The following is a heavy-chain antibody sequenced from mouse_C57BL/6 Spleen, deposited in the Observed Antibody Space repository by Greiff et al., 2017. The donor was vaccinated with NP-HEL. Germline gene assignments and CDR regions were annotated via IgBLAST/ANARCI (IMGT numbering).Heavy chain of an antibody. J-gene: IGHJ3*01. CDR1: GFTFSDYY. CDR2: ISNGGGST. Sequence: EVQLVESGGGLVQPGGSLKLSCAASGFTFSDYYMYWVRQTPEKRLEWVAYISNGGGSTYYPDTVKGRFTISRDNAKNTLYLQMSRLKSEDTAMYYCARQGGIYYDYDGFAYWGQGTLVTVSA. D-gene: IGHD2-4*01. CDR3: ARQGGIYYDYDGFAY. V-gene: IGHV5-12*01.